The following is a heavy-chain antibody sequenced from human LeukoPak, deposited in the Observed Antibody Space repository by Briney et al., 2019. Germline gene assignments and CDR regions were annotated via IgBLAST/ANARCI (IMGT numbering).Heavy chain of an antibody. CDR3: ARGLFGNYYYYYMDV. Sequence: SETLSLTCTVSGGSISSYYWSWIRQPAGKGLEWIGRIYTSGSTNYNPSLKSRVTMSVDTSKNQFSLKLSSVTAGDTAVYYCARGLFGNYYYYYMDVWGKGTTVTISS. D-gene: IGHD3-10*01. CDR1: GGSISSYY. J-gene: IGHJ6*03. CDR2: IYTSGST. V-gene: IGHV4-4*07.